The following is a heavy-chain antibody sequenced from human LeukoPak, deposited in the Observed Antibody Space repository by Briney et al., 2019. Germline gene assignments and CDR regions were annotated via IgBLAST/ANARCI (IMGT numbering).Heavy chain of an antibody. D-gene: IGHD6-6*01. Sequence: ASVKVSCKASGGTFSSYAISWVRQAPGQGLEWMGRIIPILGIANYAQKFQGRVTITADKSTSTAYMELSSLRSEDTAVYYCARDIPRSSIAARSVLSGADYWGQGTLVTVSS. V-gene: IGHV1-69*04. CDR3: ARDIPRSSIAARSVLSGADY. CDR1: GGTFSSYA. CDR2: IIPILGIA. J-gene: IGHJ4*02.